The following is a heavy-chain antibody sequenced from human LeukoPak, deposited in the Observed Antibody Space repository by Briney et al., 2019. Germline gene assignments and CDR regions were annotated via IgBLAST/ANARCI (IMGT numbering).Heavy chain of an antibody. J-gene: IGHJ3*02. CDR1: GFTFSSYS. CDR3: ARGILYYYDSSHGAFDI. D-gene: IGHD3-22*01. CDR2: ISSSSSYI. V-gene: IGHV3-21*01. Sequence: GGSLRLSCAASGFTFSSYSMNWVRQAPGKGLEWLSSISSSSSYIYYADSVKGRFTISRDNAKNSLYLQMNSLRAEDTAVYYCARGILYYYDSSHGAFDIWGQGTMVTVSS.